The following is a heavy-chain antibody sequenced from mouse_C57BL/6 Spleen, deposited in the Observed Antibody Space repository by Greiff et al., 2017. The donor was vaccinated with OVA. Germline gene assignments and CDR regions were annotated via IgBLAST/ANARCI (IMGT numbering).Heavy chain of an antibody. Sequence: QVQLQQSGAELVKPGASVKLSCKASGYTFTSYWMQWVKQRPGQGLEWIGEIDPSDSYTNYNQKFKGKATLTVDTSSSTAYMQLSSLTSEDSAVYYCARGGDSLYAMDYWGQGTSVTVSS. J-gene: IGHJ4*01. CDR3: ARGGDSLYAMDY. V-gene: IGHV1-50*01. CDR2: IDPSDSYT. CDR1: GYTFTSYW.